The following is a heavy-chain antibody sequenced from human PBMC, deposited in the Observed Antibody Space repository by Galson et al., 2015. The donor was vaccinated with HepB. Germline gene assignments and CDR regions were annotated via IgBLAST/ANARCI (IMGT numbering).Heavy chain of an antibody. J-gene: IGHJ2*01. Sequence: SLRLSCAASGFTFDDYAMHWVRQAPGRGLEWVSGISWNSGSIGYADSVKGRFTISRDNAKNSLYLQMNSLRAEDTALYYCAKDRAHCSSTSCGYWYFDLWGRGTLVTVSS. CDR2: ISWNSGSI. CDR1: GFTFDDYA. V-gene: IGHV3-9*01. CDR3: AKDRAHCSSTSCGYWYFDL. D-gene: IGHD2-2*01.